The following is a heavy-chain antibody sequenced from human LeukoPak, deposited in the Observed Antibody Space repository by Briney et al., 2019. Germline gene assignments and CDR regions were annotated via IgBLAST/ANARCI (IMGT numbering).Heavy chain of an antibody. CDR3: AKGGRLSGPFQY. D-gene: IGHD2-15*01. J-gene: IGHJ4*02. V-gene: IGHV3-23*01. Sequence: GGSLRLSCAASKFTFSDYSMSWVRQAPGKGLEWISTIGSGGDTAYNADFVKGRFTISRDNSKNMLYLEMNNLKADDTALYYCAKGGRLSGPFQYWGQGTLVTVAS. CDR1: KFTFSDYS. CDR2: IGSGGDTA.